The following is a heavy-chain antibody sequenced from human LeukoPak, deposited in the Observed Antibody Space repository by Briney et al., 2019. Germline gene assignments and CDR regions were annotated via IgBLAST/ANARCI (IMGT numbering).Heavy chain of an antibody. CDR3: ARVGSYGLRDY. CDR1: GGSISSYY. J-gene: IGHJ4*02. D-gene: IGHD5-18*01. Sequence: SETLSLTCTVSGGSISSYYWTWIRQPPRKGLEWIGYIYYSGRTNYNPSLRSRVTMSVDTSKNQFSLKVSSVTAADTAVYYCARVGSYGLRDYWGQGTLVTVSS. V-gene: IGHV4-59*01. CDR2: IYYSGRT.